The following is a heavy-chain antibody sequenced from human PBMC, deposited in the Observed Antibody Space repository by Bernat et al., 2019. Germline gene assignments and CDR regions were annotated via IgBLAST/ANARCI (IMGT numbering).Heavy chain of an antibody. J-gene: IGHJ6*02. Sequence: VQLVESGGGLVQPGGSLKLSCAASGFTFSSYAMHWVRQAPGKGLEWVAVISYDGSNKYYADSVKGRFTISRDNSKNTLYLQMNSLRAEDTAVYYCARDQGQLWPARKSNYYYYGMDVWGQGTTVTVSS. CDR3: ARDQGQLWPARKSNYYYYGMDV. D-gene: IGHD5-18*01. CDR2: ISYDGSNK. CDR1: GFTFSSYA. V-gene: IGHV3-30-3*01.